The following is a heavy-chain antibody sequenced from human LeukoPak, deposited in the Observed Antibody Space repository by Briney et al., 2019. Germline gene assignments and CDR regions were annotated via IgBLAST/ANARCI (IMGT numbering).Heavy chain of an antibody. CDR2: INTNSGGT. CDR3: ARGLENFDY. V-gene: IGHV1-2*06. CDR1: GYTFSGYY. J-gene: IGHJ4*02. Sequence: ASVKVSCKPSGYTFSGYYMHWVRQAPGQGLEWMGRINTNSGGTNYPQKFQGRVTITRDTSIITTYMELRRVRFDDTAVYYYARGLENFDYWGQGTLVSVSS. D-gene: IGHD1-1*01.